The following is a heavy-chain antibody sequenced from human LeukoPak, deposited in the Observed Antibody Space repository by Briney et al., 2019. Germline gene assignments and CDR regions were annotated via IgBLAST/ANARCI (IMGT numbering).Heavy chain of an antibody. CDR2: IYYTGST. J-gene: IGHJ1*01. CDR3: ARDHYYDSSGYTFRH. V-gene: IGHV4-59*01. CDR1: GGSISGYY. Sequence: PSETLSLTCTVSGGSISGYYWSWIRQPPGKGLEWIAYIYYTGSTNYNPSLKSRVTISLDTSKNQFSLKLSSVTAADTAVYYCARDHYYDSSGYTFRHWGQGTLVTVSS. D-gene: IGHD3-22*01.